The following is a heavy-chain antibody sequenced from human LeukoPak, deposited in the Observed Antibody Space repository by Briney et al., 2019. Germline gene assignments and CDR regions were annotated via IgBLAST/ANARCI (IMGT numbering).Heavy chain of an antibody. J-gene: IGHJ4*02. V-gene: IGHV1-46*01. Sequence: ASVKVSCKASGYTFTSYYMHWVRQAPGQGLEWMGIINPSGGSTSYAQKFQGRVTMTRDMSTSTVYMELSSLRSEDTAVYYCARDGTYYDYVWGSYRPGVKYYFDYRGQGTLVTVSS. CDR2: INPSGGST. CDR1: GYTFTSYY. D-gene: IGHD3-16*02. CDR3: ARDGTYYDYVWGSYRPGVKYYFDY.